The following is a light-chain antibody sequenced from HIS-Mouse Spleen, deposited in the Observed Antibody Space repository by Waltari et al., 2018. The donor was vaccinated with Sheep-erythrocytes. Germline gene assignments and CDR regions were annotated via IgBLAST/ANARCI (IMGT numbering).Light chain of an antibody. CDR1: SSDVGSYNL. J-gene: IGLJ3*02. CDR3: CSYAGSSTWV. Sequence: QSALTQPRSVSGSPGQSITISCTGTSSDVGSYNLVSWYQQPPGKAPKLMMYEGSKRPSGVSNRFSGSKSGNTASLTISGLQAEDEADYYCCSYAGSSTWVFGGGTKLTVL. V-gene: IGLV2-23*01. CDR2: EGS.